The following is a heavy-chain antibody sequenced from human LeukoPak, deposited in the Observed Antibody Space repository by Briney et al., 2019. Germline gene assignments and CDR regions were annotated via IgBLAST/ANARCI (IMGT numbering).Heavy chain of an antibody. J-gene: IGHJ4*02. V-gene: IGHV3-33*01. CDR1: GFPFRNYG. Sequence: GGSLRLSCAASGFPFRNYGMHWVRQAPGKGLEWVAVIWHDESYRFHADSVKGRFTISRDNSKNTLYLQMNNLRADDTALYYCTGERGTGYSSLVFDYWGQGALVTVSS. CDR3: TGERGTGYSSLVFDY. CDR2: IWHDESYR. D-gene: IGHD5-24*01.